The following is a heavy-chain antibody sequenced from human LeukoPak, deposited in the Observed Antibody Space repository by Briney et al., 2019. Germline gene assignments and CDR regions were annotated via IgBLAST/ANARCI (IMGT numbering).Heavy chain of an antibody. V-gene: IGHV3-23*01. CDR1: GFTFGSYA. Sequence: GGSLRLSCAAAGFTFGSYAMSWVSQAPGKVREWVSAISGSGGSTYYADSVKGRFTISRDNSKNTLYLQMNSLRAEDTAVYYCAKQATGLVTPYYYYYYMDVWGKGTTVTVSS. D-gene: IGHD4-23*01. CDR2: ISGSGGST. J-gene: IGHJ6*03. CDR3: AKQATGLVTPYYYYYYMDV.